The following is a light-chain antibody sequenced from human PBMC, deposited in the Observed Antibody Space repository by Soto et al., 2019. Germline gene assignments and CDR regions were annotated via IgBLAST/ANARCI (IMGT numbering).Light chain of an antibody. Sequence: DTVMTQSPLSLPVTPGEPASISCWSSQSLLHTDGYNYLDWYLQKPGQSPQLLIYLGSYRASGVPDRFSGSGSRTDFPLKISRLEAEDVGLYYCRQALQTPPTFGQGTKLEI. J-gene: IGKJ1*01. CDR3: RQALQTPPT. V-gene: IGKV2-28*01. CDR1: QSLLHTDGYNY. CDR2: LGS.